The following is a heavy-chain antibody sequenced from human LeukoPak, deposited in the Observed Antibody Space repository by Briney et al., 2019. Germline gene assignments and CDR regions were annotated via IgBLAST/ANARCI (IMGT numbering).Heavy chain of an antibody. CDR3: ARDPYYDFWSGYYGGYGMDV. Sequence: PSETLSLTCTVSGGSISSGDYYWSWIRQPPGMGLEWIGYIYYSGSTYYNPSLKSRVTISVDTSKNQFSLKLSSVTAADTAVYYCARDPYYDFWSGYYGGYGMDVWGQGTTVTVSS. CDR2: IYYSGST. CDR1: GGSISSGDYY. D-gene: IGHD3-3*01. J-gene: IGHJ6*02. V-gene: IGHV4-30-4*01.